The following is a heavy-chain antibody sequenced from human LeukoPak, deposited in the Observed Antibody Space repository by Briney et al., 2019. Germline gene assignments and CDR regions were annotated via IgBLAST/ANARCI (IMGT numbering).Heavy chain of an antibody. J-gene: IGHJ4*02. CDR1: GGSISSYY. V-gene: IGHV4-59*08. CDR3: ARHLYDSSGYYFFGY. CDR2: IYYSGST. D-gene: IGHD3-22*01. Sequence: SETLSLTCTVSGGSISSYYWSWIRQPPGKGLEWIGYIYYSGSTNYNPSLKSRVTISVDTSKNQFSLKLSSVTAADTAVYYCARHLYDSSGYYFFGYWGQGTLVTVSS.